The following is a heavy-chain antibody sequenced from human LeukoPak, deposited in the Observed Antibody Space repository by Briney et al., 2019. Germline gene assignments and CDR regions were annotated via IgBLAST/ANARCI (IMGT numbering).Heavy chain of an antibody. Sequence: GEYVKISCKGSEYGFTSYWVGCVREMPGKGLEWIGIIYPGVSDSRYSPSFQGQVTISSYKSISTAYLQWSSLKASDTAMYYSARLATIRVLWFGELSPYAFDIRGQGTMVTVSS. CDR2: IYPGVSDS. V-gene: IGHV5-51*01. CDR3: ARLATIRVLWFGELSPYAFDI. D-gene: IGHD3-10*01. J-gene: IGHJ3*02. CDR1: EYGFTSYW.